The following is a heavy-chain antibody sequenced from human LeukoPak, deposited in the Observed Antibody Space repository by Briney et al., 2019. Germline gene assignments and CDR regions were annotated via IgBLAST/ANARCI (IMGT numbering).Heavy chain of an antibody. D-gene: IGHD6-13*01. J-gene: IGHJ2*01. CDR1: GGSISSYY. CDR3: ARARIAPAENWYFDL. V-gene: IGHV4-4*07. CDR2: IYTSGST. Sequence: SETLSLTCTVSGGSISSYYWSWIRQPAGKGLEWIGRIYTSGSTNYNPSLKSRVTMSVDTSKDQFSLKLSSVTAADTAVYYCARARIAPAENWYFDLWGRGTLVTVSS.